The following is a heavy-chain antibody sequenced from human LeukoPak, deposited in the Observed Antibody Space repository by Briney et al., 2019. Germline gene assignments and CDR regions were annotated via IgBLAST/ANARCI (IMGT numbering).Heavy chain of an antibody. CDR2: ISSSSSYI. CDR1: GFTFSSYN. D-gene: IGHD3-3*01. V-gene: IGHV3-21*01. J-gene: IGHJ4*02. Sequence: GGSLRLSRAASGFTFSSYNMNWVRQAPGKGLEWVSSISSSSSYIYYADSVKGRFTISRDNAKNSLYLQMNSLRAEDTAVYYCARGGIFGVVPNTPLDYWGQGTLVTVSS. CDR3: ARGGIFGVVPNTPLDY.